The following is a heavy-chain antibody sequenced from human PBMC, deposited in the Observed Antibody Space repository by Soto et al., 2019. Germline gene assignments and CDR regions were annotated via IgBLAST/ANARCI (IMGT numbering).Heavy chain of an antibody. J-gene: IGHJ6*02. CDR1: GFTFSSYP. CDR2: ISYDGTNE. CDR3: ARPCLYSSNPHYYYYGMDV. Sequence: PGGSLRLSCAASGFTFSSYPMDWVRQAPGKGLEWLAVISYDGTNEHYADSVKGRFTISRDNSKNTLFLQMNSLRAEDTAVYYCARPCLYSSNPHYYYYGMDVWGQGTTVTVSS. D-gene: IGHD6-13*01. V-gene: IGHV3-30-3*01.